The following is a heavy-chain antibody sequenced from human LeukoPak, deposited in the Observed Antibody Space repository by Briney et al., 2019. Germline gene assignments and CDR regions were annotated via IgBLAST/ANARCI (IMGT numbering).Heavy chain of an antibody. CDR3: ARGSGGYGDYVAYFDY. Sequence: GGSLRLSCAASGFTFSSYGMHWVRQAPGKGLEWVAVISYDGSNKYYADSVKGRFTISRDNSKNTLYLQMNSLRAEDTAVYYCARGSGGYGDYVAYFDYWGQGTLVTVSS. CDR2: ISYDGSNK. D-gene: IGHD4-17*01. CDR1: GFTFSSYG. V-gene: IGHV3-30*03. J-gene: IGHJ4*02.